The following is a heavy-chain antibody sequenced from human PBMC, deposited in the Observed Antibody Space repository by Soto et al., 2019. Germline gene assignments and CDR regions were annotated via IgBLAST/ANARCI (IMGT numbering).Heavy chain of an antibody. J-gene: IGHJ5*02. D-gene: IGHD2-2*01. CDR2: ISAYNGNT. V-gene: IGHV1-18*04. CDR1: GCTFTSYG. CDR3: AVVFRARLGWFDP. Sequence: ASVKVSCKASGCTFTSYGISWVRQAPGQGLEWMGWISAYNGNTNYAQKFQGRVTITADTSTDTAYMELSSLRSGDTAVYYCAVVFRARLGWFDPWGQGTLVTVS.